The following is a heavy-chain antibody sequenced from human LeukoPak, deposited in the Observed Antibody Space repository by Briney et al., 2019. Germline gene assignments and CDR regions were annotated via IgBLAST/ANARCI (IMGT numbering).Heavy chain of an antibody. V-gene: IGHV4-59*08. CDR3: ARGYSSSWYYFDY. CDR2: IYYSGST. CDR1: GGSISSYY. J-gene: IGHJ4*02. D-gene: IGHD6-13*01. Sequence: SETLSLTCTVSGGSISSYYWSWIRQPSGKGLEWIGYIYYSGSTNYNPSLKSRVTISVDTSKNQFSLKLSSVTAADTAVYYCARGYSSSWYYFDYWGQGTLVTVSS.